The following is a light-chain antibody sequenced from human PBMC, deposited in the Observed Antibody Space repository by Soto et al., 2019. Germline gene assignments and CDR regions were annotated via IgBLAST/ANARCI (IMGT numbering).Light chain of an antibody. Sequence: EIGMTQSPSTLSLSALERSTLSCGASESVSTNLAWYQQKAGQAPRLLIYGASTRATGIPARFSGSGSGTEFTLTISSLQSEDFAVYYCQQYNNWPRTFGQGTKVDIK. CDR1: ESVSTN. V-gene: IGKV3-15*01. J-gene: IGKJ1*01. CDR3: QQYNNWPRT. CDR2: GAS.